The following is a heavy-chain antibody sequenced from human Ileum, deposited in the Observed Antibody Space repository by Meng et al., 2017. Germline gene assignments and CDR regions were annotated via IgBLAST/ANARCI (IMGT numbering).Heavy chain of an antibody. Sequence: QITLKETGPALVKAKQTLQLTCNFSGFSLATSGVSVAWIRQPPGEALEWLALIYWDDDKRYSPSLKNRLDITKDTSKNQVVLTMTNMDPMDTGTYYCAHSPQGYFDYWGPGTLVTVSS. CDR3: AHSPQGYFDY. J-gene: IGHJ4*02. CDR1: GFSLATSGVS. V-gene: IGHV2-5*02. CDR2: IYWDDDK.